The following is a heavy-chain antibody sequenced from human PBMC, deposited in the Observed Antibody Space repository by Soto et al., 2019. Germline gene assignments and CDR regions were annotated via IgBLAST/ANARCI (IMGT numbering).Heavy chain of an antibody. J-gene: IGHJ6*02. V-gene: IGHV3-15*01. CDR3: TTDFWSGYYYYYYGIDV. CDR1: GFTFSNAW. CDR2: IKSKTDGGTT. D-gene: IGHD3-3*01. Sequence: GGSLRLSCAASGFTFSNAWMTWVRQAPGKGLEWIGRIKSKTDGGTTDYAAPVKGRFTISRDDSKNTLYLQMNSLKTEDTAVYYCTTDFWSGYYYYYYGIDVWGPGTTVNV.